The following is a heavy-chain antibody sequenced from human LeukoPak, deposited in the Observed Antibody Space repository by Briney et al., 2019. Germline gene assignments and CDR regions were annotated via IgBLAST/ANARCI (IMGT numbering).Heavy chain of an antibody. CDR1: GFTFSSYA. D-gene: IGHD5-12*01. J-gene: IGHJ4*02. V-gene: IGHV3-23*01. CDR3: ARRKASAISTWLLDC. CDR2: ISGSGGST. Sequence: PGGSLRLSCAASGFTFSSYAMSWVRQAPGKGLEWVSAISGSGGSTYYADSVKGRFTISRDNSKNTLYLQMNSLRAEDTAVYYCARRKASAISTWLLDCWGQGTLVTVSS.